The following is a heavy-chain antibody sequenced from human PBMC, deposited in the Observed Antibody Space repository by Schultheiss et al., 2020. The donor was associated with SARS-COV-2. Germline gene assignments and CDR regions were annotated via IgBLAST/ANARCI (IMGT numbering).Heavy chain of an antibody. Sequence: GGSLRLSCAASGFTFSSYSMNWVRQAPGKGLEWVSSISSSSSTIYYADSVKGRFTISRDNAKNSLYLQMNSLRAEDTAVYYCARAGQPLLSSFISSGLSGMDVWGQGTTVTVSS. V-gene: IGHV3-48*04. CDR2: ISSSSSTI. D-gene: IGHD2-21*02. CDR1: GFTFSSYS. CDR3: ARAGQPLLSSFISSGLSGMDV. J-gene: IGHJ6*02.